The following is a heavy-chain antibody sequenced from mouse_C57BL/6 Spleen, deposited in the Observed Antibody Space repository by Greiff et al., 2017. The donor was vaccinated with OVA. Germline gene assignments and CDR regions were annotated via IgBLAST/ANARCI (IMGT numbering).Heavy chain of an antibody. CDR3: ASGATVVATDARDD. V-gene: IGHV1-50*01. CDR1: GYTFTSYW. J-gene: IGHJ4*01. Sequence: VQLQQPGAELVKPGASVKLSCTASGYTFTSYWMQWVTQRPGQGLEWIGEIDPSASYTNYTQKFKGQATLTVDISSSTAYMQLSSLTSEDSAVYDWASGATVVATDARDDWGKGTSVTVAS. CDR2: IDPSASYT. D-gene: IGHD1-1*01.